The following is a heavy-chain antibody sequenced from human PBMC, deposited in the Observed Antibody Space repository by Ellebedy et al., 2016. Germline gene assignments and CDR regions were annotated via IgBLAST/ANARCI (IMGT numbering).Heavy chain of an antibody. J-gene: IGHJ4*02. Sequence: GGSLRLSCAASGFTFSSYGMHWVRQAPGKGLEWVAVIWYDGSNKYYADSVKGRFTISRDNAKNSLYLQMNSLRAEDTAVYYCARSYSSDTYWYYFDYWGQGILVTVSS. CDR3: ARSYSSDTYWYYFDY. CDR1: GFTFSSYG. D-gene: IGHD6-19*01. V-gene: IGHV3-33*03. CDR2: IWYDGSNK.